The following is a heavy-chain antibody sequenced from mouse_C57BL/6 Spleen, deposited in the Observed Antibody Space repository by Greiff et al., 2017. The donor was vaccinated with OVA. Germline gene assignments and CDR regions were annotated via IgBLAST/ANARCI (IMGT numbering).Heavy chain of an antibody. Sequence: EVMLVESGGGLVQPKGSLKLSCAASGFSFNTYAMNWVRQAPGKGLEWVARIRSKSNNYATYYADSVKDRFTISRDDSESMLYLQMNNLKTEDTAMYYCVRQDYYGGAMDYWGQGTSVTVSS. J-gene: IGHJ4*01. CDR3: VRQDYYGGAMDY. CDR1: GFSFNTYA. V-gene: IGHV10-1*01. D-gene: IGHD1-1*01. CDR2: IRSKSNNYAT.